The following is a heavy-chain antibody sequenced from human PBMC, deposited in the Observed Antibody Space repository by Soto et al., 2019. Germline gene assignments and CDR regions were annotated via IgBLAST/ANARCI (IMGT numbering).Heavy chain of an antibody. V-gene: IGHV4-4*02. D-gene: IGHD3-10*01. Sequence: PSETLSLTCAVSGGSISSSNWWSWVRQPPGKGLEWSGEIYHSGSTNYNPSLKSRVSFSVDKSKNQNSLELSSVAAADTAVYYCAACLSITIKKLGYYCMDVWGQGTTVTVSS. CDR1: GGSISSSNW. J-gene: IGHJ6*02. CDR2: IYHSGST. CDR3: AACLSITIKKLGYYCMDV.